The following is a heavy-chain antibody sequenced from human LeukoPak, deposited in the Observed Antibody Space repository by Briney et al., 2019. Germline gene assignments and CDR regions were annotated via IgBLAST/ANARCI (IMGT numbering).Heavy chain of an antibody. D-gene: IGHD6-13*01. V-gene: IGHV4-4*09. CDR3: ARARSAAGNFDY. CDR1: GGSISGYY. J-gene: IGHJ4*02. CDR2: IYPSGNA. Sequence: SETLSLTCTVSGGSISGYYWNWIRQPPEKGLEWIGYIYPSGNADYNPSLESRASMSADTSNNQLSLRLSSVTAADTAVYYCARARSAAGNFDYWGQGTLVTVSS.